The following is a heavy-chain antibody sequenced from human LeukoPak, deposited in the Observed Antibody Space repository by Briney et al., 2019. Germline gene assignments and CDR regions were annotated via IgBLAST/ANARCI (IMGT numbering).Heavy chain of an antibody. V-gene: IGHV4-30-4*01. CDR1: GGSIGSGDYY. Sequence: SQTLSLTCTVSGGSIGSGDYYWSWIRRPPGKGLEWSAYMYYSGSTYYNPSLKSRVTMSADTSKNQLSLKLSSVTAADTAVYYCARPYYDDSRIDPWGQGILVTVSS. J-gene: IGHJ5*02. CDR2: MYYSGST. D-gene: IGHD3-22*01. CDR3: ARPYYDDSRIDP.